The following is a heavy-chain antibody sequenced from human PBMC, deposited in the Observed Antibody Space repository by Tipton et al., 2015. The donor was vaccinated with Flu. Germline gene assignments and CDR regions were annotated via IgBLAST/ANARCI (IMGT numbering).Heavy chain of an antibody. CDR3: ARRDYSSYVSDPKNWFDP. D-gene: IGHD4-11*01. CDR2: IHYSGSP. CDR1: GDSMRSDYF. Sequence: TLSLTCTVSGDSMRSDYFWAWIRQAPGKGLEWISNIHYSGSPHYNPSLKSRVTITVDTSKNQFSLRLTSMSAADTALYYCARRDYSSYVSDPKNWFDPWGQGTLVTVSS. J-gene: IGHJ5*02. V-gene: IGHV4-38-2*02.